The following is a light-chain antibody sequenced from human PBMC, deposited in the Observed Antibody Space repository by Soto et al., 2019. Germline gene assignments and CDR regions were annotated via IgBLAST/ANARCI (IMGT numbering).Light chain of an antibody. CDR1: QTINTY. Sequence: DIQMTQSPSSLSASVGDRVTITCRASQTINTYLNWYQQKPGKAPKLVIHAASSVQSGVPSRFSGSGSGTDFTLTISRLEPEDFAVYYCQQYGSSPMYTFGQGTKVDIK. CDR2: AAS. V-gene: IGKV1-39*01. CDR3: QQYGSSPMYT. J-gene: IGKJ2*01.